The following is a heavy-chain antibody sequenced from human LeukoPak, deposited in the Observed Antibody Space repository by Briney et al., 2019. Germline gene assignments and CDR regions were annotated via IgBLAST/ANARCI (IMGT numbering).Heavy chain of an antibody. CDR1: GGSISSYY. Sequence: PSETLSLTCTVSGGSISSYYWSWIRQPPGKGLEWIGYIYYSGSTNYNPSLKSRVTISVDTSKNQFSLKLSSVTAADTAVYYCARGPYCGGDCYLGSGFDYWGQGTLVTVSS. CDR3: ARGPYCGGDCYLGSGFDY. CDR2: IYYSGST. J-gene: IGHJ4*02. D-gene: IGHD2-21*02. V-gene: IGHV4-59*01.